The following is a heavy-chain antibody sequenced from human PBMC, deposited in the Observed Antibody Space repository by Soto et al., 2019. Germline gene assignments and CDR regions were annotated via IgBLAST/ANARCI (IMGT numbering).Heavy chain of an antibody. V-gene: IGHV3-7*01. Sequence: EVQLVESGGGLVQPGGSLRLSCAASGFTFSSYWMSWVRQAPGKGLEWVANIKQDGSEKYYVDSVKGRFTISRDNAKNSLYLQMNSLRAEDTAVYYCASDYVEVPAAHEAIYGDYYYYMDVWGKGTTVTVSS. J-gene: IGHJ6*03. CDR1: GFTFSSYW. D-gene: IGHD2-2*01. CDR3: ASDYVEVPAAHEAIYGDYYYYMDV. CDR2: IKQDGSEK.